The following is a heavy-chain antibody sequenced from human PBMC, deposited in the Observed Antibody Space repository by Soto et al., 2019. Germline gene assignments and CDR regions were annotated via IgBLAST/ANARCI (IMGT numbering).Heavy chain of an antibody. Sequence: PGGSLRLSCAASGFTFSSYSMNWVRQAPGKGLEWVSSISSSSSYIYYADSVKGRFTISRDNAKNSLYLQMNSLRAEDTAVYYCARPTTVTPTSSARYYYCGMDVWGQGTTVTVSS. CDR3: ARPTTVTPTSSARYYYCGMDV. J-gene: IGHJ6*02. V-gene: IGHV3-21*01. CDR2: ISSSSSYI. CDR1: GFTFSSYS. D-gene: IGHD4-4*01.